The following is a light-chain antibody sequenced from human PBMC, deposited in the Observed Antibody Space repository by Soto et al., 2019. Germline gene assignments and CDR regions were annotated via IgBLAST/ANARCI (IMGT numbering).Light chain of an antibody. CDR3: AAWDDRLNGYV. V-gene: IGLV1-44*01. CDR2: NNN. CDR1: NSNVGVNT. Sequence: QSVLTQTPSASGTPGQRVTISCSGSNSNVGVNTVTWFQQLPGTAPKVLIYNNNLRPSGVPDRFSGSKSGTSASLVISGLQSEDEVDYYCAAWDDRLNGYVFGTGTKVTVL. J-gene: IGLJ1*01.